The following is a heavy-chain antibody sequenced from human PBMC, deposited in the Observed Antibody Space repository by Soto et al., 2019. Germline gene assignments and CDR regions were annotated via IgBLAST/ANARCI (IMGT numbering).Heavy chain of an antibody. Sequence: PSETLSLTCAVYGGSFSGYYWSWIRQPPGKGLEWIGEINHSGSTNYNPSLKSRVTISVDTSKNQFSLKLSPVTAADTAVYYCARGVTPHSPFDYWGQGTLVTVSS. V-gene: IGHV4-34*01. CDR2: INHSGST. D-gene: IGHD4-4*01. CDR3: ARGVTPHSPFDY. CDR1: GGSFSGYY. J-gene: IGHJ4*02.